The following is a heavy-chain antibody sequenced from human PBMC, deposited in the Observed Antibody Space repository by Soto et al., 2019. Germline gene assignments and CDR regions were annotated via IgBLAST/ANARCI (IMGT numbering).Heavy chain of an antibody. CDR1: GYIFTSYG. Sequence: QVQLVQSGAEVKKPGASVKVSGKASGYIFTSYGVSWVRQAPGQGLEWLGWINGYNGNTNYGQNFQGRVTMTTDTSTSTAYMELRSLRSDDTAVYYCARMGDVPYYYYGMDVWGQGTTVIVSS. V-gene: IGHV1-18*01. D-gene: IGHD3-16*01. J-gene: IGHJ6*02. CDR3: ARMGDVPYYYYGMDV. CDR2: INGYNGNT.